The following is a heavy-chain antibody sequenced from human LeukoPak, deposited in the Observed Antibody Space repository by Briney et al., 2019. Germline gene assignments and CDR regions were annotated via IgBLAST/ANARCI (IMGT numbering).Heavy chain of an antibody. CDR3: TRGGSPPEALGDAFDM. CDR2: INNDGRST. CDR1: GFTFSSYW. D-gene: IGHD1-26*01. J-gene: IGHJ3*02. V-gene: IGHV3-74*01. Sequence: GRSLRLSCAASGFTFSSYWMHWVRQAPGKGLVRVSRINNDGRSTIYADSVKGRFTISRDNAKSTLYLQMNSLRAEDTAVYYCTRGGSPPEALGDAFDMWGQGTMVTVSS.